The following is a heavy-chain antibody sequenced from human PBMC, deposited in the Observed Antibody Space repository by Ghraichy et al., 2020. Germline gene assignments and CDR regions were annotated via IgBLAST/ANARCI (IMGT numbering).Heavy chain of an antibody. V-gene: IGHV4-34*01. CDR3: ARETPGPYSSSSGLYWYFDL. J-gene: IGHJ2*01. CDR1: GGSFSGYY. D-gene: IGHD6-6*01. CDR2: INHSGST. Sequence: SETLSLTCAVYGGSFSGYYWSWIRQPPGKGLEWIGEINHSGSTNYNPSLKSRVTISVDTSKNQFSLKLSSVTAADTAVYYCARETPGPYSSSSGLYWYFDLWGRGTLVTVSS.